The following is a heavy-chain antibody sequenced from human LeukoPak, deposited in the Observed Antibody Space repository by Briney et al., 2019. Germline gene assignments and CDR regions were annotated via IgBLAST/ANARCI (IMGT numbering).Heavy chain of an antibody. D-gene: IGHD3-3*01. V-gene: IGHV4-30-2*01. CDR2: IYHSGST. Sequence: SQTLSLTCTVSGGSISSGGCYWSWIRQPPGKGLEWIGYIYHSGSTYYNPSLKSRVTISVDRSKNQFSLKLSSVTAADTAVYYCARYYDFWSGTYWGQGTLVTVSS. J-gene: IGHJ4*02. CDR3: ARYYDFWSGTY. CDR1: GGSISSGGCY.